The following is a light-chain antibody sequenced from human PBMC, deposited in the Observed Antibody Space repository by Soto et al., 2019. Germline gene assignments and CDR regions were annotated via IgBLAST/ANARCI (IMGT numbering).Light chain of an antibody. CDR3: SAYSDIDTKV. J-gene: IGLJ1*01. CDR2: EVN. CDR1: SSDVGAYIY. V-gene: IGLV2-14*03. Sequence: LTQPASVSGSPGQSITISCGGTSSDVGAYIYVSWYQQFPGKAPKLILYEVNNRPSGVSNRFSGSKSGTTASLTISGLQPEDEADYYCSAYSDIDTKVFGTGTKVTVL.